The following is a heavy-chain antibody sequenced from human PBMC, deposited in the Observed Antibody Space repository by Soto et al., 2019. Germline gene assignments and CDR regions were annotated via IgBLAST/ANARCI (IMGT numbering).Heavy chain of an antibody. Sequence: QVQLQESGPGLVKPSQTLSLTCTVSGGSISSGGYYWSWIRQHPGKGPEWIGYIYYSGSTYYNPSLKSRVTISGDTSKNQCSLKLRSVTAADTAVYYCARGKTVAAAGPCDYWGQGTLVTVSS. CDR1: GGSISSGGYY. CDR2: IYYSGST. D-gene: IGHD6-13*01. CDR3: ARGKTVAAAGPCDY. J-gene: IGHJ4*02. V-gene: IGHV4-31*03.